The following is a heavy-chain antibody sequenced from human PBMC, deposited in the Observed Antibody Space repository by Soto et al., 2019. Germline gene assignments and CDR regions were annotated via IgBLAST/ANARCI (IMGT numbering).Heavy chain of an antibody. CDR2: IIPIFGTA. D-gene: IGHD3-3*01. J-gene: IGHJ6*02. CDR3: ARVGYDFWSGYPGPIYYYYYGMDV. Sequence: QVQLVQSGAEVKKPGSSVKVSCKASGGTFSSYAISWVRQAPGQGLEWMGGIIPIFGTANYAQKFQGRVTITAGESTSTAYMELSSLRSEDTAVYYCARVGYDFWSGYPGPIYYYYYGMDVWGQGTTVTVSS. V-gene: IGHV1-69*01. CDR1: GGTFSSYA.